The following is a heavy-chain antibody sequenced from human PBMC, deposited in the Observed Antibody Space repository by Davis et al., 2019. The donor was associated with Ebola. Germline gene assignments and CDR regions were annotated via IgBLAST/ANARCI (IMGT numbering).Heavy chain of an antibody. CDR1: GFTFSSYS. D-gene: IGHD4-17*01. Sequence: PGGSLRLSCAASGFTFSSYSMNWVRQAPGKGLEWVSSISISSSYIYYADSVKGRFTISRDNAKNSLYLQMNSLRAEDTAVYYCARERAVTYFEYWGQGTLVTVSS. CDR2: ISISSSYI. J-gene: IGHJ4*02. CDR3: ARERAVTYFEY. V-gene: IGHV3-21*01.